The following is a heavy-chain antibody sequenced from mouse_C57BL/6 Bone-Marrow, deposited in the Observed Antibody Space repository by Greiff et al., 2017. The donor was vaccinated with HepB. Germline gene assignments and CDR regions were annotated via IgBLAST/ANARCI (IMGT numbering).Heavy chain of an antibody. J-gene: IGHJ3*01. V-gene: IGHV1-54*01. CDR2: INPVSGGT. Sequence: QVQLQQSGAELVRPGTSVTVSCKASGYAFTYYLLAWVKQRPGQGLEWIGVINPVSGGTNYNEKFKGKATLTADKSSSTAYMQLSSLTSEDSAVYFCAIYDYDGAWFAYWGQGTLVTVSA. CDR1: GYAFTYYL. CDR3: AIYDYDGAWFAY. D-gene: IGHD2-4*01.